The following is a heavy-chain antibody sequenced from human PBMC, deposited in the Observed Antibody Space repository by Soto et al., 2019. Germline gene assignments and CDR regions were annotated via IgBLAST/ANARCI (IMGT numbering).Heavy chain of an antibody. J-gene: IGHJ6*02. Sequence: GGSLRLSCAASGFTFSSYGMHWVRQAPGKGLEWVAVIWYDGSNKYYADSVEGRFTISRDNSKNTLYLQMNSLRAEDTAVYYCARRYNWNYGLYYYYGMDVWGQGTTVTVSS. CDR2: IWYDGSNK. CDR1: GFTFSSYG. D-gene: IGHD1-7*01. V-gene: IGHV3-33*01. CDR3: ARRYNWNYGLYYYYGMDV.